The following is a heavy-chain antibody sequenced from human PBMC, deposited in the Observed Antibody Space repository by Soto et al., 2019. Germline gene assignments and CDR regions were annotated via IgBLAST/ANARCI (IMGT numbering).Heavy chain of an antibody. J-gene: IGHJ3*02. CDR3: ARQIALTFPICGGDCYSPGAFDI. Sequence: GASVKVSCKASGYTFTGYYMHWVRQAPGQGLEWMGRINPNSGGTNYAQKFQGWVTMTRDTSISTAYMELSRLRSDDTAVYYCARQIALTFPICGGDCYSPGAFDIWGQGTMVTVSS. D-gene: IGHD2-21*02. CDR2: INPNSGGT. CDR1: GYTFTGYY. V-gene: IGHV1-2*04.